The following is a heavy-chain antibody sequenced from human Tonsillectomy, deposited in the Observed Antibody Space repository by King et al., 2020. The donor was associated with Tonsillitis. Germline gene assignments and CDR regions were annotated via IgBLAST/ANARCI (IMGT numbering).Heavy chain of an antibody. CDR3: ATGPYDFWSGFAFDV. V-gene: IGHV1-69*04. D-gene: IGHD3-3*01. J-gene: IGHJ3*01. Sequence: QLVQSGAEVKKPGSSVKVSCKASGGSFTNSAISWVRQAPGQGLQWMGRIIPLLPMTDYAQNFQGRVTFTADTSTSSAYMEVSSLRSDDTAVYYCATGPYDFWSGFAFDVWGQGTMIIVSS. CDR1: GGSFTNSA. CDR2: IIPLLPMT.